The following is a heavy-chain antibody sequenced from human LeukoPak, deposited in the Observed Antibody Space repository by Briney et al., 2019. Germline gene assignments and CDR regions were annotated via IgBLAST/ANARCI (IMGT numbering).Heavy chain of an antibody. J-gene: IGHJ3*02. CDR2: IHYGGST. V-gene: IGHV4-39*07. Sequence: SETLSLTCTVSGGSINSNTDYWGWIRQPPGKGPEWIGSIHYGGSTYYNPSLKSRVAISVDRSKNQLSLKVQFVTAADTAVYYCASGDCTTTSCYDDGFDIWGQGTMVTVSS. CDR3: ASGDCTTTSCYDDGFDI. CDR1: GGSINSNTDY. D-gene: IGHD2-2*01.